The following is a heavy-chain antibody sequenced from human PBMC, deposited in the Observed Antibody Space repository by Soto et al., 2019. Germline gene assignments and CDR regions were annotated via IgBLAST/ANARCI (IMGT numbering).Heavy chain of an antibody. CDR3: ARDRYSGSYYWGPSPAPFDY. D-gene: IGHD1-26*01. CDR1: GGSFSGYY. V-gene: IGHV4-34*01. CDR2: INHSGST. Sequence: SETLSLTCAVYGGSFSGYYWSWIRQPPGKGLEWIGEINHSGSTNYNPSLKSRVTISVDTSKNQFSLKLSSVIAADTAVYYCARDRYSGSYYWGPSPAPFDYWGQGTLVTVSS. J-gene: IGHJ4*02.